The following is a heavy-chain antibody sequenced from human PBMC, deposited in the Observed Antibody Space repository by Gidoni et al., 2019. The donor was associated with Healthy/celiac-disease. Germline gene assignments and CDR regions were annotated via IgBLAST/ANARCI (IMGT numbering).Heavy chain of an antibody. Sequence: QVQLQESGPGLVKPSQTLSLTCTVSGGSISSGSYYWSWLRQPAGKGLEWIGRIYTSGSTNYNPSLKSRVTISVDTSKNQFSLKLSSVTAADTAVYYCARVPPTQWLADAFDIWGQGTMVTVSS. CDR3: ARVPPTQWLADAFDI. CDR2: IYTSGST. J-gene: IGHJ3*02. D-gene: IGHD6-19*01. CDR1: GGSISSGSYY. V-gene: IGHV4-61*02.